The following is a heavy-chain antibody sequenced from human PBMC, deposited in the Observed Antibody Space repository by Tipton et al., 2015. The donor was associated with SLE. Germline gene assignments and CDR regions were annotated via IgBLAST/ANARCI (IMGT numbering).Heavy chain of an antibody. CDR1: GGSISSSDNY. Sequence: TLSLTCTVSGGSISSSDNYWGWVRQPPGKGPEYLGTIFYSGITYYNPSLKSRVTISADTSKNQFSLKLTSVTAADAAVYFCARGYCSDGVCYGFGFFDYWGQGNLVTVSS. V-gene: IGHV4-39*07. J-gene: IGHJ4*02. CDR2: IFYSGIT. CDR3: ARGYCSDGVCYGFGFFDY. D-gene: IGHD2-8*01.